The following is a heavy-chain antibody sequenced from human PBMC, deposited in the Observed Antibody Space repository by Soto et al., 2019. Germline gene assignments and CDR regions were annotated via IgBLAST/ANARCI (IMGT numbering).Heavy chain of an antibody. CDR2: VNAGNDNT. V-gene: IGHV1-3*01. CDR3: AREVPYGYSRFDY. D-gene: IGHD5-18*01. CDR1: GYTFTNNV. Sequence: QVHLVQSGAEVKKPGASVKVSCKTSGYTFTNNVIHWVRQAPGQRLEWMGWVNAGNDNTKWSREFQGRLTLTNDTSATTAYMELSSLTSEDTAISFCAREVPYGYSRFDYWGQGTLVTVSS. J-gene: IGHJ4*02.